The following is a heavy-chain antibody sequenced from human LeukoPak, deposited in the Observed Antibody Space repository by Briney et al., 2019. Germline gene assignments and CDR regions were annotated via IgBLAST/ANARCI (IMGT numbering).Heavy chain of an antibody. D-gene: IGHD4-11*01. CDR1: GGTFSSYA. CDR3: AREHYSNYGHWFDP. J-gene: IGHJ5*02. Sequence: GASVKVSCKVSGGTFSSYAISWVRQAPGQGLEWMGRIIPIFGTANYAQKFQGRVTITTDESTSTAYMELSSLRSEDTAVYYCAREHYSNYGHWFDPWGQGTLVTVSS. CDR2: IIPIFGTA. V-gene: IGHV1-69*05.